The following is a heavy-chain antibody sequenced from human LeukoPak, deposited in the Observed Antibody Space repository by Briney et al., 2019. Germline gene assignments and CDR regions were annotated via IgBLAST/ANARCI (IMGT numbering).Heavy chain of an antibody. D-gene: IGHD6-6*01. CDR1: GGSISSYY. CDR2: IYTSGSS. Sequence: SETLSLTCTVSGGSISSYYWSWIRHPAGKGLEWIGRIYTSGSSNYNPSLKSRVTMSVDTSKNQISLKVNSVTAADTAVYYCARESYSSSYLFDFWGQGTLVTVCS. J-gene: IGHJ4*02. V-gene: IGHV4-4*07. CDR3: ARESYSSSYLFDF.